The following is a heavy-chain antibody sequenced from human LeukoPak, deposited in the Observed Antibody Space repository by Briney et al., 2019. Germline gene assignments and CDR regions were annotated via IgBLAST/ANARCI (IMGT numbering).Heavy chain of an antibody. D-gene: IGHD5-12*01. CDR2: IYPGDSDT. J-gene: IGHJ4*02. Sequence: GESLKISCKGPGYSFTSYWIGWVRQMPGKGLGWMGSIYPGDSDTRYSPSFQGQVTISDDQSISTDYLQWSSLKASDTAMYYCARALGVATILDYWGQGTLVTVSS. CDR1: GYSFTSYW. V-gene: IGHV5-51*01. CDR3: ARALGVATILDY.